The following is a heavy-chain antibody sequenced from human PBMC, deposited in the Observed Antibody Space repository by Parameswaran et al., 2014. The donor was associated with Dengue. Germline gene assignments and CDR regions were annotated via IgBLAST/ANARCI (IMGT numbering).Heavy chain of an antibody. CDR2: IYYSGST. CDR1: GGSISSYY. V-gene: IGHV4-59*12. Sequence: ASETLSLTCTVSGGSISSYYWSWIRQPPGKGLEWIGYIYYSGSTNYNPSLKSRVTISVDTSKNQFSLKLSSVTAADTAVYYCARARGSGYSYYFDYWGQGTLVTVSS. D-gene: IGHD3-22*01. CDR3: ARARGSGYSYYFDY. J-gene: IGHJ4*02.